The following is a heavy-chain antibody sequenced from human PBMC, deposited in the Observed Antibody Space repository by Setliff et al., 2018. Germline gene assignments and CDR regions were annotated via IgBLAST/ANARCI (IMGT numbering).Heavy chain of an antibody. CDR3: ARSSYSGSYLNV. CDR1: GGSISSHY. D-gene: IGHD1-26*01. CDR2: IYYSGST. V-gene: IGHV4-59*11. Sequence: SETLSLTCTVSGGSISSHYWSWIRQPPGKGLEWIGYIYYSGSTNYNPSLKSRVTISVDKSKNQFSLKLSSVTAADRAVYYCARSSYSGSYLNVWGQGTTVTVSS. J-gene: IGHJ6*02.